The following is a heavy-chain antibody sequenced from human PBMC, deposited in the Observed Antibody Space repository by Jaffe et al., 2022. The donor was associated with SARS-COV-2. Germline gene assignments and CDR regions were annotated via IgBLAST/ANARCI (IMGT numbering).Heavy chain of an antibody. Sequence: EVQMMESGGGLVQPGGPLRLSCAASGFTFNVYGMGWVRQAPGKGLEWVASIGNSGDDSYYAASVKGRFTISRDNSNNTLFLHINSLRAEDTATYYCGRWQLVGGNWFDPWGQGTQVTVSS. V-gene: IGHV3-23*05. J-gene: IGHJ5*02. D-gene: IGHD6-6*01. CDR3: GRWQLVGGNWFDP. CDR2: IGNSGDDS. CDR1: GFTFNVYG.